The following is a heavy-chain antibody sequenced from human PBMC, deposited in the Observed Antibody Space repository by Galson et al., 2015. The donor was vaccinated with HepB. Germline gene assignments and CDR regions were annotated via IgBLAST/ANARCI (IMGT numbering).Heavy chain of an antibody. D-gene: IGHD5-24*01. V-gene: IGHV3-64D*06. CDR3: VRGSLETAIMPPLGY. CDR1: GFTFSNFA. J-gene: IGHJ4*02. Sequence: SLRLSCAASGFTFSNFAMHWVRQAPGRGLEYVSGISSNGLSTYHADSVKGRFIISRDNSKDMLHLQMSSLRIEDTAAYYCVRGSLETAIMPPLGYWGQGTLVTVSS. CDR2: ISSNGLST.